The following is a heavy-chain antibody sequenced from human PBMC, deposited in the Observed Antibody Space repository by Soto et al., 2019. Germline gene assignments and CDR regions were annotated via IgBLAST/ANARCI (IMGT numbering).Heavy chain of an antibody. J-gene: IGHJ2*01. Sequence: SETLSHTCTVSGGFLSTYYWIWIRQPPGKGLEWIGYIYYSGITDYNPSLKSRVTISVDTSKSQFSLKLSSVTAADTAVFYCGNGDHLDLHSFPTRRSSDL. CDR2: IYYSGIT. D-gene: IGHD4-4*01. CDR1: GGFLSTYY. V-gene: IGHV4-59*01. CDR3: GNGDHLDLHSFPTRRSSDL.